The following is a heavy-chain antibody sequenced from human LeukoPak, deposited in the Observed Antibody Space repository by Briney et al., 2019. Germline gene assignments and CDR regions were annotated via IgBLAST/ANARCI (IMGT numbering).Heavy chain of an antibody. CDR2: ISSSSSYI. V-gene: IGHV3-21*01. J-gene: IGHJ4*02. CDR3: ARGVTMVRAVGYYFDY. CDR1: GFTFSSYS. D-gene: IGHD3-10*01. Sequence: TGGSLRLSCAASGFTFSSYSMNWVRQAPGKGLEWVSSISSSSSYIYYADSVKGRFTISRDNAKNSLYLQMNSLRAEDTAVYYCARGVTMVRAVGYYFDYWGQGTLVTVSP.